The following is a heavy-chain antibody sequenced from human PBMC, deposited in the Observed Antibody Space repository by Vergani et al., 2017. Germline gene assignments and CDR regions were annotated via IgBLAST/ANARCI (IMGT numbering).Heavy chain of an antibody. CDR3: ARDRDRIAGPSAGSYCIDV. CDR1: GYTFTSYY. D-gene: IGHD6-13*01. J-gene: IGHJ6*02. CDR2: INPSGGST. V-gene: IGHV1-46*03. Sequence: QVQLVQSGAEVKKPGASVKVSCKASGYTFTSYYMHWVRQAPGQGLEWMGIINPSGGSTSYAQKFQGRVTMTRDTSTSTVYMELSSLRSEDTAVYYCARDRDRIAGPSAGSYCIDVWGQGTTVTVSS.